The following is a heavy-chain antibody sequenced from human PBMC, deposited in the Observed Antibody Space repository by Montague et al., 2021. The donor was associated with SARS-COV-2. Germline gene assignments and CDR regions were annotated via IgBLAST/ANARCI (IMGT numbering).Heavy chain of an antibody. CDR3: ARVGRQQLVRLSGMDV. J-gene: IGHJ6*04. D-gene: IGHD6-13*01. V-gene: IGHV4-39*07. Sequence: IYYSGSTYYNPSLKSRVTISVDTSKNQFSLKLSSVTAADTAVYSCARVGRQQLVRLSGMDVVGKGTTGT. CDR2: IYYSGST.